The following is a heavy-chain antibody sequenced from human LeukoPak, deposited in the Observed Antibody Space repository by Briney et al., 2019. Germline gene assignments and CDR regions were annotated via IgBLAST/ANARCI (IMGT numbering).Heavy chain of an antibody. CDR1: GFTFDDYA. Sequence: GGSLRLSCAASGFTFDDYAMHWVRQAPGKGLEWVSGISWNSGSIGYADSVKGRFTISRDNVKNSLYLQMNSLRAEDTALYYCAKTAVAAYFDYWGQGTLVTVSS. V-gene: IGHV3-9*01. J-gene: IGHJ4*02. CDR2: ISWNSGSI. CDR3: AKTAVAAYFDY. D-gene: IGHD6-19*01.